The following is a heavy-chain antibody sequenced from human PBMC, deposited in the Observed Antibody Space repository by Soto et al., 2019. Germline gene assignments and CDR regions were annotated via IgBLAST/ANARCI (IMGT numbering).Heavy chain of an antibody. CDR1: GGSFSSYA. CDR2: IIPIFGTA. D-gene: IGHD1-26*01. J-gene: IGHJ6*02. CDR3: ARSRIVGANTGYYYYYYGMDV. V-gene: IGHV1-69*01. Sequence: VKVSCKASGGSFSSYAISWVRQAPGQGLEWMGGIIPIFGTANYAQKFQGRVTITADESTSTAYMELSSLRSEDTAVYYCARSRIVGANTGYYYYYYGMDVWGQGTTVTVSS.